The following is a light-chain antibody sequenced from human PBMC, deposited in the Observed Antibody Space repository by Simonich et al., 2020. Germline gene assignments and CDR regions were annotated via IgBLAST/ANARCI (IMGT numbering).Light chain of an antibody. CDR3: SSYTSSSNWV. Sequence: QSPLTQPASVSGSPGQSITISCTGTSSDVGGYNYVSWYQHHPGKAPKLMIYDVSNRPSGVSNRFSGSKSGNTASLTISGLQAEDEADYYCSSYTSSSNWVFGGGTKLTVL. J-gene: IGLJ3*02. CDR1: SSDVGGYNY. CDR2: DVS. V-gene: IGLV2-14*03.